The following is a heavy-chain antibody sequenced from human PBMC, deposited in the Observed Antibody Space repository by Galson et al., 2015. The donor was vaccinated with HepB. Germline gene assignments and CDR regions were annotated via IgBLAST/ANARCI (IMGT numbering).Heavy chain of an antibody. J-gene: IGHJ5*02. CDR1: GYTFTSYG. CDR2: ISAYNGNT. CDR3: ARAVTYYYGSGEDWFDP. V-gene: IGHV1-18*04. Sequence: SVKVSCKASGYTFTSYGISWVRQAPGQGLEWMGWISAYNGNTNYAQKLQGGVTMTTDTSTSTAYMELRSLRSDDTAVYYCARAVTYYYGSGEDWFDPWGQGTLVTVSS. D-gene: IGHD3-10*01.